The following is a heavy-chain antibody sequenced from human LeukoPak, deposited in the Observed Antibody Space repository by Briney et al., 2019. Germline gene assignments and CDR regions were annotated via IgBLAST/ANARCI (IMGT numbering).Heavy chain of an antibody. D-gene: IGHD5-24*01. CDR1: GFTFSNYW. Sequence: GGSLSLSCAASGFTFSNYWMIWVRQAPGKGLGWVANIQQDGGQKRYADSVRGRFTVSRDNAQTSLYLHMNSLRAEDTAVYYCARASNPWLQLSWGQGTLVTVSS. J-gene: IGHJ4*02. CDR2: IQQDGGQK. V-gene: IGHV3-7*05. CDR3: ARASNPWLQLS.